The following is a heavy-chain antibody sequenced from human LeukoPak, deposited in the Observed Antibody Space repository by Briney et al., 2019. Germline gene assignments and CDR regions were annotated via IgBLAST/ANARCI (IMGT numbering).Heavy chain of an antibody. J-gene: IGHJ4*02. CDR3: AKDPRIVGASPADY. CDR1: GFTFSSYA. V-gene: IGHV3-23*01. Sequence: QPGGSLRLSCAASGFTFSSYAMSWVRQAPGKGLEWVSAISGSGGSTYYADSVKGRFTISRDNSKNTLYLQMNSLRAEDTAVYYCAKDPRIVGASPADYWGQGTLVTVSS. D-gene: IGHD1-26*01. CDR2: ISGSGGST.